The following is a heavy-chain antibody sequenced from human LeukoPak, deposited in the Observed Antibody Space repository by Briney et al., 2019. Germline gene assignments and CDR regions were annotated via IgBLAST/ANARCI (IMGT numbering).Heavy chain of an antibody. CDR2: ISSSGSTI. CDR1: GFTFSSYE. J-gene: IGHJ4*02. Sequence: PGGSLRLSCAASGFTFSSYEMNWVRQAPGKGLEWVSYISSSGSTIYYADSVKGRFTISRDNSKNTLYLQMNSLRAEDTAVYYCARVTQEMAFDYWGQGTLVTVTS. V-gene: IGHV3-48*03. D-gene: IGHD5-24*01. CDR3: ARVTQEMAFDY.